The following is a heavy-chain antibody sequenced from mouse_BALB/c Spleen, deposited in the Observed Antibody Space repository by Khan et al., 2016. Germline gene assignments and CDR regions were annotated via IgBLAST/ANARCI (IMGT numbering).Heavy chain of an antibody. CDR3: ARHGTMTYAMDY. CDR2: IWSDGST. D-gene: IGHD2-4*01. Sequence: QVQLKESGPGLVAPSQSLSITCTISGFSLTSYGIHWVRQPPGKGLEWLVVIWSDGSTTYNSALKSRLSLSKDNYKSQVFLKMNSLQTNDTAMYYCARHGTMTYAMDYGGQGTSVTVSS. J-gene: IGHJ4*01. V-gene: IGHV2-6-1*01. CDR1: GFSLTSYG.